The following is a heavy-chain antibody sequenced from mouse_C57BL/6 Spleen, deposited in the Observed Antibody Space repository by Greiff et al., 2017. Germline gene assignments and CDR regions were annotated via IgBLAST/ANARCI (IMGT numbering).Heavy chain of an antibody. CDR3: ARNDYWYFDV. CDR1: GYTFTSYW. J-gene: IGHJ1*03. CDR2: IDPSDSET. Sequence: VQLQQSGPELVKPGASVKISCKASGYTFTSYWMHWVKQRPIQGLEWIGNIDPSDSETHYNQKFKDKATLTVDKSSSTAYMQLSSLTSEDSAVYYCARNDYWYFDVWGTGTTVTVSS. V-gene: IGHV1-52*01.